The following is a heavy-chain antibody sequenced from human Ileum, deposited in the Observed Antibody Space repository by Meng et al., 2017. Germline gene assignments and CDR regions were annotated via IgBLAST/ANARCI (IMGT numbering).Heavy chain of an antibody. Sequence: QLEQSVAEVKKPGASVMVSCKASGFTFVSYAIYWVRQAPGQGLEWMGWITAGNGNTKYSQKFQGRVTITRDTSASAVYMELSNLKFEDTAVYYCARDMPYSSGSFDYWGQGTLVTVSS. CDR1: GFTFVSYA. CDR3: ARDMPYSSGSFDY. V-gene: IGHV1-3*01. J-gene: IGHJ4*02. CDR2: ITAGNGNT. D-gene: IGHD3-10*01.